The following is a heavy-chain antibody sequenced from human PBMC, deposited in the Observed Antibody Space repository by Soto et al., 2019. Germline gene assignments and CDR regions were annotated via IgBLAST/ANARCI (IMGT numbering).Heavy chain of an antibody. D-gene: IGHD3-3*01. CDR3: ARDRYDFWSGYYNSGMDV. V-gene: IGHV3-21*01. CDR2: ISSSSSYI. Sequence: GGSLRLSCAASGFTLSSYSMNWVRQAPGKGLEWVSSISSSSSYIYYADSVKGRFTISRDNAKNSLYLQMNSLRAEDTAVYYCARDRYDFWSGYYNSGMDVWGQGTTVTVSS. CDR1: GFTLSSYS. J-gene: IGHJ6*02.